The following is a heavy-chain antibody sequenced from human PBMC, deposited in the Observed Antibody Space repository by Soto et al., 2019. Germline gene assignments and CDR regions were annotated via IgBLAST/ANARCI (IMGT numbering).Heavy chain of an antibody. V-gene: IGHV3-9*01. CDR3: AKDKSGGGCYKAFDI. J-gene: IGHJ3*02. CDR1: GFTFDDYA. D-gene: IGHD3-16*01. Sequence: EVQLVESGGGLVQPGRSLRLSCAASGFTFDDYAMHWVRQAPGKGLEWVSGISWNSGSIGYADSVQGRFTISRDSAKNSLYLQMNSLRAEDTALYYCAKDKSGGGCYKAFDIWCQVTMVT. CDR2: ISWNSGSI.